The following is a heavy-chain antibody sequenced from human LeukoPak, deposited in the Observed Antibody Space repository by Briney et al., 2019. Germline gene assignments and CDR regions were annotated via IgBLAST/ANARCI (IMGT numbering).Heavy chain of an antibody. Sequence: SVNVSCKASGGTFISYAISWVRQAPGQGLEWMGGIIPIFGTANYAQKFQGRVTITADESTSTAYMELSSLRSEDTAVYYCASRLGYCSGGSCYLPLDYWGQGTLVTVSS. CDR2: IIPIFGTA. V-gene: IGHV1-69*01. CDR1: GGTFISYA. J-gene: IGHJ4*02. CDR3: ASRLGYCSGGSCYLPLDY. D-gene: IGHD2-15*01.